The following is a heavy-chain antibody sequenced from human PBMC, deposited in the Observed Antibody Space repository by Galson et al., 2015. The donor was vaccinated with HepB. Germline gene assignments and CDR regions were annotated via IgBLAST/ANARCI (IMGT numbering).Heavy chain of an antibody. CDR3: ARGLRDGYNFGFDI. CDR1: GFTFSSYW. D-gene: IGHD5-24*01. J-gene: IGHJ3*02. V-gene: IGHV3-74*01. Sequence: SLRLSCAASGFTFSSYWMHWVRQAPGKGLVWVSRINSDGSSTSYADSMKGRFTISRDNAKNTLYLQMNSLRAEDTAVYYCARGLRDGYNFGFDIWGQGTMVTVSS. CDR2: INSDGSST.